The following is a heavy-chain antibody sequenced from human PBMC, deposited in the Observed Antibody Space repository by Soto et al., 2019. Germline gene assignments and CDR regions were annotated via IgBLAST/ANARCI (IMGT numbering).Heavy chain of an antibody. CDR2: IIPIFETT. V-gene: IGHV1-69*12. CDR1: GDTISNYA. J-gene: IGHJ4*02. Sequence: QVQLVQSGAEVKKPGSSVKVSCKASGDTISNYAITWVRQAPGQGLECLGGIIPIFETTNYAQKFQGRVTITADGSTSTTYMEPSSLTSEDTAIYYCASQLRYDSSGYYYFNYWGQGTLVTVSS. D-gene: IGHD3-22*01. CDR3: ASQLRYDSSGYYYFNY.